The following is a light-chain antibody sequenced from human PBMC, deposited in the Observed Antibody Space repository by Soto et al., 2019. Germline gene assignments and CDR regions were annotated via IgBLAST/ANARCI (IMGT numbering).Light chain of an antibody. J-gene: IGLJ1*01. CDR3: CSYAGSFIFV. V-gene: IGLV2-14*01. CDR2: EVS. CDR1: SSDIGGYKY. Sequence: QSVLTQPASVSGSLGQSITISCTGTSSDIGGYKYVSWYQQHPGKAPKLIIFEVSNRPSGVSDRFSGSNSGNTASLTISGLQAEDEADYYCCSYAGSFIFVFGTGTKVTVL.